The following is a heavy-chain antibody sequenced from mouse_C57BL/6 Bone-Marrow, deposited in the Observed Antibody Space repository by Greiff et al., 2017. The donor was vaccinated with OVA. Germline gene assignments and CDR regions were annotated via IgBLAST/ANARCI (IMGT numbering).Heavy chain of an antibody. J-gene: IGHJ1*03. CDR3: TSPMITTGDYWYFDV. CDR2: IYPGNSDT. D-gene: IGHD2-4*01. V-gene: IGHV1-5*01. CDR1: GYTFTSYW. Sequence: VQLQQSGTVLARPGASVKMSCKTSGYTFTSYWMHWVKQRPGQGLEWIGAIYPGNSDTSYNQKFKGKAKLTAVTSASTAYMELSSLTNEDSAVYYCTSPMITTGDYWYFDVWGTGTTVTVSS.